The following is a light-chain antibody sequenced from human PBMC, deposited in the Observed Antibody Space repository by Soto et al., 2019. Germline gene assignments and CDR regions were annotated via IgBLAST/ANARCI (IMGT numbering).Light chain of an antibody. CDR1: QSVSSN. CDR2: GAS. V-gene: IGKV3-15*01. J-gene: IGKJ2*01. Sequence: EIVLTQSQATLSVSPGESATLPCRASQSVSSNLAWYQQKPGQAPRLLIYGASTRATGIPARFSGSGSGTEFTLTISSLQSEDFAVYYCQQYNNWPPYTFGQGTKVDIK. CDR3: QQYNNWPPYT.